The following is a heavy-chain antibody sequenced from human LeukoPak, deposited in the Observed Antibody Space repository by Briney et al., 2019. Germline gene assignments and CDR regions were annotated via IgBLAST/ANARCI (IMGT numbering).Heavy chain of an antibody. Sequence: GGSLRLSCTPSGTASGFSFNNAWMSWVRQAPGKGLEWVANIKQDGSEKYYVDSVKGRFTISRDNAKNSLYLQMNSLRAEDTAVYYCAREGYSSGWYWTTGSDYYYGMDVWGQGTTVTVSS. V-gene: IGHV3-7*03. D-gene: IGHD6-19*01. CDR1: GFSFNNAW. CDR3: AREGYSSGWYWTTGSDYYYGMDV. CDR2: IKQDGSEK. J-gene: IGHJ6*02.